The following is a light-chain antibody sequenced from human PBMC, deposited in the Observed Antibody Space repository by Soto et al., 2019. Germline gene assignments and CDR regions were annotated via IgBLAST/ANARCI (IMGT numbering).Light chain of an antibody. CDR3: QQYNNWPSLT. V-gene: IGKV3-15*01. CDR1: QSVRSN. Sequence: EIVLTQSPATLSVSPVERATLSCRASQSVRSNLAWYHQKPGQAPRLLIYGASTRATGIPARFSGSGSGTEFTLTISSLQSEDFAVYYCQQYNNWPSLTFGGGTKVDI. J-gene: IGKJ4*01. CDR2: GAS.